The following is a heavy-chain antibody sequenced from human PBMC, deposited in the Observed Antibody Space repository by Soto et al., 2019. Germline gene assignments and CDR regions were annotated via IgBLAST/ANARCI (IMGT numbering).Heavy chain of an antibody. CDR3: AKDFGGFGELLDY. D-gene: IGHD3-10*01. V-gene: IGHV3-9*01. CDR2: ISWNSGSI. CDR1: GFTFDDYA. J-gene: IGHJ4*02. Sequence: EVQLVESGGGLVQPGRSLRLSCAASGFTFDDYAMHWVRQAPGKGLAWVSGISWNSGSIAYGDSVKGRFTISRDNARNSLFLQMNSLRAEDTALYYCAKDFGGFGELLDYWGQGTLVTVSS.